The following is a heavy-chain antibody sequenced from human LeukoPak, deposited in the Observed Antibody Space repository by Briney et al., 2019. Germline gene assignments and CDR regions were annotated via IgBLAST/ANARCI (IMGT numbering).Heavy chain of an antibody. V-gene: IGHV3-30*03. CDR3: ATPPTAYTSGSLGY. D-gene: IGHD3-22*01. CDR2: ISYDGSTK. CDR1: GFTFSNFG. J-gene: IGHJ4*02. Sequence: GRSLRLSCEASGFTFSNFGMHWVRQAPGKGLEWVAIISYDGSTKYYADSVKGRSSISRDNSKNTLYLQMNSLRVEDTAVYYCATPPTAYTSGSLGYWGQGTLVTVSS.